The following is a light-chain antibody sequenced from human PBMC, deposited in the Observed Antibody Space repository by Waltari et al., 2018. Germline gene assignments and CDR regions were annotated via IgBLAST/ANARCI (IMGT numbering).Light chain of an antibody. CDR3: CSYAGSAISM. CDR2: DVK. V-gene: IGLV2-23*02. J-gene: IGLJ3*02. Sequence: QSALTQTASVSGSPGQAITISCGGTTSDIGKYNLVSSYQQHPGKAPTLIIYDVKKRPSRVSNRFSGSKSGNTAFLTISGLQSADEADYYCCSYAGSAISMFGGGTKVTVL. CDR1: TSDIGKYNL.